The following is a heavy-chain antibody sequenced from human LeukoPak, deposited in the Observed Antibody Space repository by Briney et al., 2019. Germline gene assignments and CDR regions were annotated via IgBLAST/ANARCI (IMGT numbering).Heavy chain of an antibody. CDR1: GYTFTSYY. V-gene: IGHV1-46*01. CDR3: ARALGGFGELWGFDY. J-gene: IGHJ4*02. CDR2: INPSGGST. D-gene: IGHD3-10*01. Sequence: ASVKVSCKASGYTFTSYYMHWVRQAPGQGLEWMGIINPSGGSTSYAQKFQGGVTISVDTSKNQFSLKLSSVTAADTAVYYCARALGGFGELWGFDYWGQGTLVTVSS.